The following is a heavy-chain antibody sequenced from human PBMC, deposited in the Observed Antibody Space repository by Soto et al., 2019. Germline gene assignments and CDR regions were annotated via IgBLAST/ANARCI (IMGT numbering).Heavy chain of an antibody. Sequence: QVQLVQSGAEVKKPGASVKVSCKASGYTFTGYYMHWVRQAPGQGLEWMGWINPNSGGTNYAQKFQGRVTMTRDPSISTAYMELSRLRSDDTAVYYCARGPGIAVAGGLYFDYWGQGTLVTVSS. CDR2: INPNSGGT. CDR3: ARGPGIAVAGGLYFDY. J-gene: IGHJ4*02. CDR1: GYTFTGYY. V-gene: IGHV1-2*02. D-gene: IGHD6-19*01.